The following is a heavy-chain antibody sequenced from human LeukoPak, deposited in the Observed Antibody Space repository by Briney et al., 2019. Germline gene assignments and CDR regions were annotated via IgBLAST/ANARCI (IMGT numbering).Heavy chain of an antibody. Sequence: GGSLRLSCAASGFTFSSYAMSWVRQAPGEGLEWVAALSGSGGSTYYAASVKGRFTISRDNSKNPPYLQISSLSAEDTAVYYCAKGRFGELLFDYWGQGTLVTVSS. CDR3: AKGRFGELLFDY. CDR1: GFTFSSYA. CDR2: LSGSGGST. D-gene: IGHD3-10*01. J-gene: IGHJ4*02. V-gene: IGHV3-23*01.